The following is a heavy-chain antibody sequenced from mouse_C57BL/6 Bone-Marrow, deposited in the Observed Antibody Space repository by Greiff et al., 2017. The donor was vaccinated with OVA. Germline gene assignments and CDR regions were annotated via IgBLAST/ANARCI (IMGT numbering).Heavy chain of an antibody. D-gene: IGHD3-3*01. CDR2: IYPGSGNT. Sequence: QVQLQQSGAELVRPGASVKLSCKASGYTFTDYYIHWVKQRPGQGLEWIARIYPGSGNTYYNEKFKGKATLTAEKSSSTAYMQLSSLTSEDSAVYFCARGGTGFAHWGQGTLVTVSA. V-gene: IGHV1-76*01. CDR1: GYTFTDYY. CDR3: ARGGTGFAH. J-gene: IGHJ3*01.